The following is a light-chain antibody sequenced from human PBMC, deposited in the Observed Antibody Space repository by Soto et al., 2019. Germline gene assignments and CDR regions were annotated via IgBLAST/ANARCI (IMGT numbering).Light chain of an antibody. CDR3: SSYAGGNNIMV. Sequence: QSALTQPPSASGSPGQSVTISCTGTSSDVGAYNYVSWYQQEPGKAPKLMIYAVNKRPSGVPDRFSGSKSGNTASLTVSGLRVADEADYFCSSYAGGNNIMVFGGGTKLTVL. V-gene: IGLV2-8*01. J-gene: IGLJ2*01. CDR1: SSDVGAYNY. CDR2: AVN.